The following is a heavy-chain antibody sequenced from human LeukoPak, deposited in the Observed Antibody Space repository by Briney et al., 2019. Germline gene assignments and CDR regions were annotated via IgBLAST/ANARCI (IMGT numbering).Heavy chain of an antibody. CDR3: AVQITMIVVVPYFDY. Sequence: AEGSLRLSCAASGLTFSDYYMTWVRQAPGKGLEWVSSISGTGTTIYSADSVRGRFTVSRDNARNSLFLHMNSLRAEDTAVYYCAVQITMIVVVPYFDYWGQGTLVTVSS. CDR2: ISGTGTTI. CDR1: GLTFSDYY. D-gene: IGHD3-22*01. J-gene: IGHJ4*02. V-gene: IGHV3-11*04.